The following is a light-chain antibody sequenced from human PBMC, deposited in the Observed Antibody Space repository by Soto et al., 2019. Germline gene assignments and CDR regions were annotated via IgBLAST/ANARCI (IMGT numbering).Light chain of an antibody. CDR3: QQYYSTPPT. V-gene: IGKV4-1*01. CDR1: QSVLYSSNNKNY. Sequence: DIVMTQSPDSLAVSLGERATINCKSSQSVLYSSNNKNYLAWYQQKPGQPPKLLIYWASTRESGVPDRFSGSGSGTDFTLTISILQAEDVAVYYCQQYYSTPPTFGQGIKVEIQ. CDR2: WAS. J-gene: IGKJ1*01.